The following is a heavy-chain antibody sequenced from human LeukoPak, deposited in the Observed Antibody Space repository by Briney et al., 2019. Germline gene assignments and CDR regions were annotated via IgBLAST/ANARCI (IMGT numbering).Heavy chain of an antibody. D-gene: IGHD2-15*01. CDR1: GFTFSSYS. CDR3: ARAPGYGYFDY. J-gene: IGHJ4*02. V-gene: IGHV3-48*04. CDR2: ISSTSSTI. Sequence: GGSLRLSCAASGFTFSSYSMNWVRQAPGNGLEWISYISSTSSTIYYADSVKGRFTISRDNARNSLYLQMNSLRAEDTAVYYCARAPGYGYFDYWGQGTLVTVSS.